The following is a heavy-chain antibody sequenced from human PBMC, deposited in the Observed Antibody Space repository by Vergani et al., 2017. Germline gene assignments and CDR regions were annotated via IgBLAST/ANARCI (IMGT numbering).Heavy chain of an antibody. CDR1: GFTFSSYW. D-gene: IGHD6-19*01. J-gene: IGHJ4*02. CDR2: ISGSGGST. V-gene: IGHV3-23*04. Sequence: EVQLVESGGGLVQPGGSLRLSCAASGFTFSSYWMHWVRQAPGKGLVWVSAISGSGGSTYYADSVKGRFTISRDNSKNTLYLQMNSLRAEDTAVYYCAKAAYSSGWYTEFDYWGQGTLVTVSS. CDR3: AKAAYSSGWYTEFDY.